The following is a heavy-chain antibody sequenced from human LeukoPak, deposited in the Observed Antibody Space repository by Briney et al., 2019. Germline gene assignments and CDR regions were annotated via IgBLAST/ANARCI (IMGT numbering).Heavy chain of an antibody. V-gene: IGHV3-48*03. D-gene: IGHD6-19*01. Sequence: GGSLRLSCAASGFTFSSYEMNWVRQAPGKGLEWVSYISTTGSSIYYVDSVKGRFTISRDNVKNLLYLQMNSLRAEDTAVYYCARVQRGIAVALDYWGQGTLATVSS. J-gene: IGHJ4*02. CDR3: ARVQRGIAVALDY. CDR2: ISTTGSSI. CDR1: GFTFSSYE.